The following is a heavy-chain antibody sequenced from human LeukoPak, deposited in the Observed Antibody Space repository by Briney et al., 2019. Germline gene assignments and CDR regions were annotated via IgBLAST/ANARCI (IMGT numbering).Heavy chain of an antibody. CDR2: ISAYNGNT. D-gene: IGHD6-13*01. V-gene: IGHV1-18*04. J-gene: IGHJ4*02. CDR1: GYTFTSYG. CDR3: AREGFRLSNSWYYRGDYFDY. Sequence: ASVKVSCKASGYTFTSYGISWVRQAPGQGLEWMGWISAYNGNTNYAQKLQGRVTMTTDTSTSTAYMELRRLRSDDTAVYYCAREGFRLSNSWYYRGDYFDYWGQGTLVTVSS.